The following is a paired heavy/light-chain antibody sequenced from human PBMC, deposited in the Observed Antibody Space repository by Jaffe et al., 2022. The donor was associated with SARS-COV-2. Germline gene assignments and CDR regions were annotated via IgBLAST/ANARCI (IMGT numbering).Heavy chain of an antibody. Sequence: EVNLEESGGGLVQPGGSLRLSCTASGFTFNSYAMGWVRQAPGKGLEWVSGISASGDKTFYADSVKGRFTVSRDNSKNTLFLQMNSLRVEDTAIYRCAKDRLTFMTGQFDPWGQGTLVTVTS. CDR1: GFTFNSYA. V-gene: IGHV3-23*04. CDR3: AKDRLTFMTGQFDP. D-gene: IGHD6-19*01. J-gene: IGHJ5*02. CDR2: ISASGDKT.
Light chain of an antibody. V-gene: IGLV2-14*03. CDR3: SSYWHHGAYV. Sequence: QSALTQPASVSGSLGQSITISCTGTSRDVGANDFVSWYQFHPGGVPKLIIYDVNNRPSGVSGRFSGSRSGDTASLTVSGLQADDEADYYCSSYWHHGAYVFGTGTRVTVL. CDR1: SRDVGANDF. J-gene: IGLJ1*01. CDR2: DVN.